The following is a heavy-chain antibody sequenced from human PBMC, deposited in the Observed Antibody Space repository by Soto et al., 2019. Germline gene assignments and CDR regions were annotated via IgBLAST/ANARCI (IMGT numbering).Heavy chain of an antibody. CDR3: ARGRDYYDSSGYYSLGAFDI. V-gene: IGHV3-33*01. D-gene: IGHD3-22*01. CDR1: GFTFSSYG. J-gene: IGHJ3*02. Sequence: PGGSLRLSCAASGFTFSSYGMHWVRQAPGKGLEWVAVIWYDGSNKYYADSVKGRFTISRDNSKNTLYLQMNSLRAEDTAVYCCARGRDYYDSSGYYSLGAFDIWGQGTMVTVSS. CDR2: IWYDGSNK.